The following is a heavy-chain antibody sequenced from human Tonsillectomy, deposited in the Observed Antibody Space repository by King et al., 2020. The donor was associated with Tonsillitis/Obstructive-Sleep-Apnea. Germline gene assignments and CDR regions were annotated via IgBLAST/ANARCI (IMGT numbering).Heavy chain of an antibody. J-gene: IGHJ6*02. V-gene: IGHV1-46*02. CDR1: GYTFNTYH. CDR3: STSRYDFWSGHYTVVSDYNGMDV. D-gene: IGHD3-3*01. Sequence: VQLVESGAEVKKPGASVKVSCKASGYTFNTYHMHWVRQAPGQGLEWVGIINPSAGTTSYAQKFQGRVTMTRDTSTSTVYMELSSLRLEDTAVYYCSTSRYDFWSGHYTVVSDYNGMDVWGPGTTVTVSS. CDR2: INPSAGTT.